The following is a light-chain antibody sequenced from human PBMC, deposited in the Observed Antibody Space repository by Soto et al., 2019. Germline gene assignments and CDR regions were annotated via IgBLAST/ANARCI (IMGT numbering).Light chain of an antibody. CDR2: GNS. J-gene: IGLJ2*01. Sequence: QSVLTQPPSVSGAPGQRVTISCTGSSSNIGAGYDVHWYQQLPGTAPKLLIYGNSNRPSRVPDRFSGSKSGTSASLAITGLQGEDEADYYCQSYDSSLSGVVFGGGTKLTVL. V-gene: IGLV1-40*01. CDR3: QSYDSSLSGVV. CDR1: SSNIGAGYD.